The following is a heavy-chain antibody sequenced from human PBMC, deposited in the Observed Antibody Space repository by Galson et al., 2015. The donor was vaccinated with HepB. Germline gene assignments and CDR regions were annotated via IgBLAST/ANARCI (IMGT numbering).Heavy chain of an antibody. V-gene: IGHV3-30*04. J-gene: IGHJ6*02. CDR2: ISYDGSNK. D-gene: IGHD3-3*01. CDR3: ARDRYDFWSGYYYYYHGMDV. Sequence: SLRLSCAASGFPFSSYAMHWVRQAPGKGLEWVAVISYDGSNKYYADSVKGRFTISRDNSKNTLYLQMNSLRAEDTAVYYCARDRYDFWSGYYYYYHGMDVWGQGTTVTVSS. CDR1: GFPFSSYA.